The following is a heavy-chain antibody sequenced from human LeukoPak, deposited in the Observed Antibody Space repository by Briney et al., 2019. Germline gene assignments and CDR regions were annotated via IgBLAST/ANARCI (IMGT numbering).Heavy chain of an antibody. CDR3: ARHSADGRFGVVIKGPYYFDY. CDR2: INHSGST. J-gene: IGHJ4*02. CDR1: GGSFSGYY. Sequence: SETLSLTCAVYGGSFSGYYWSWIRQPPGKGLEWIGEINHSGSTYYNPSLKSRVTISVDTSKNQFSLKLSSVTAADTAVYYCARHSADGRFGVVIKGPYYFDYWGQGTLVTVSS. D-gene: IGHD3-3*01. V-gene: IGHV4-34*01.